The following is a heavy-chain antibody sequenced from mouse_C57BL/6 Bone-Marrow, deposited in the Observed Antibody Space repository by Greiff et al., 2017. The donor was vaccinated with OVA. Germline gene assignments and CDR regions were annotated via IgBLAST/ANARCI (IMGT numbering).Heavy chain of an antibody. CDR1: GFTFSDYG. CDR3: ARGFYFDY. CDR2: ISSGSSTI. Sequence: EVKVVESGGGLVKPGGSLKLSCAASGFTFSDYGMPWVRQAPEKGLEWVAYISSGSSTIYYADTVKGRFTISRDNAKNTLFLQMTSLRSEDTAMYYCARGFYFDYWGQGTTLTVSS. V-gene: IGHV5-17*01. J-gene: IGHJ2*01.